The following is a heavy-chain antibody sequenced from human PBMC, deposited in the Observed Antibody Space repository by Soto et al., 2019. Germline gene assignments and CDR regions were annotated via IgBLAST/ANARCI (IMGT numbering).Heavy chain of an antibody. Sequence: TSETLSLTCTVSGGSISSGGYYWSWIRQHPGKGLEWIGYIYYSGSTYYNPSLKSRVTISVDTSKNQFSLKLSSVTAADTAVYYCARGLRPNWFDPWGQGTLVTVSS. CDR2: IYYSGST. CDR3: ARGLRPNWFDP. CDR1: GGSISSGGYY. V-gene: IGHV4-31*03. J-gene: IGHJ5*02. D-gene: IGHD4-17*01.